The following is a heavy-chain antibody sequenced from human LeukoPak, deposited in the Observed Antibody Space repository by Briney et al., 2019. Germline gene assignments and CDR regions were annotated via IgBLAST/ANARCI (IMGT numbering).Heavy chain of an antibody. CDR3: ARDRGWGSSGYYVDY. CDR2: ISSSGSTI. Sequence: GGSLRLSCAASGFTFSIYSMNWVRQAPGKGLEWVSYISSSGSTIYYADSVKGRFTISRDNAKNSLYLQMNSLRAEDTAVYYCARDRGWGSSGYYVDYWGQGTLVTVSS. J-gene: IGHJ4*02. D-gene: IGHD3-22*01. CDR1: GFTFSIYS. V-gene: IGHV3-48*04.